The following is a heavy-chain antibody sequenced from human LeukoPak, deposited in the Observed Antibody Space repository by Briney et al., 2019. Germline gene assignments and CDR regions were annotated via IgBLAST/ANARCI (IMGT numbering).Heavy chain of an antibody. D-gene: IGHD6-6*01. V-gene: IGHV3-7*01. CDR1: GFTFSSYW. Sequence: GGSLRLSCVASGFTFSSYWMSWVRRAPGKGLEWVANIEQDGSEKYYVDSVKGRFTISRDNAKNSLYLQMNSLRAEDTAVYYCARKQQLVSSYFDYWGQGTLVTVSS. J-gene: IGHJ4*02. CDR2: IEQDGSEK. CDR3: ARKQQLVSSYFDY.